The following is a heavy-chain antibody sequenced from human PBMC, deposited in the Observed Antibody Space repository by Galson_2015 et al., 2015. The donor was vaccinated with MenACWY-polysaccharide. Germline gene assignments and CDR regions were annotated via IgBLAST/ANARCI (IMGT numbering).Heavy chain of an antibody. D-gene: IGHD3-22*01. CDR3: ARGGKYYYDSSGYLNWFDP. J-gene: IGHJ5*02. V-gene: IGHV1-8*01. CDR2: MNPNSGNT. Sequence: SYDINWVRQTTGQGLEWMGWMNPNSGNTGYAQKFQGRVTMTRNTSISIAYMELSSLRSEDTAVYYCARGGKYYYDSSGYLNWFDPWGQGTLVTVSS. CDR1: SYD.